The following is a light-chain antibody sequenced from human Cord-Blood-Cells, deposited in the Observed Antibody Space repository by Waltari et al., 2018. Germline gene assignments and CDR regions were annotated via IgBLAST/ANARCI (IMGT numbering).Light chain of an antibody. Sequence: QSALPQPASVSGSPGQSITISCTGTSSDVGRYYLVSWYQQHPGKAPKLMIYEGSKRPSGVSNRFSGSKSGNTASLTISELQAEDEADYYCCSYAGSSTWVFGGGTKLTVL. J-gene: IGLJ3*02. CDR3: CSYAGSSTWV. CDR2: EGS. V-gene: IGLV2-23*01. CDR1: SSDVGRYYL.